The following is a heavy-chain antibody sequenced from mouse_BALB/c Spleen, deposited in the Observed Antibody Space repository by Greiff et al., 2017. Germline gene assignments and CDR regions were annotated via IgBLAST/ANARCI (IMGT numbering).Heavy chain of an antibody. CDR1: GYSITSGYY. V-gene: IGHV3-6*02. CDR3: ARAGDGYPDY. D-gene: IGHD1-2*01. J-gene: IGHJ2*01. CDR2: ISYDGSN. Sequence: EVKVEESGPGLVKPSQSLSLTCSVTGYSITSGYYWNWIRQFPGNKLEWMGYISYDGSNNYNPSLKNRISITRDTSKNQFFLKLNSVTTEDTATYYCARAGDGYPDYWGQGTTLTVSS.